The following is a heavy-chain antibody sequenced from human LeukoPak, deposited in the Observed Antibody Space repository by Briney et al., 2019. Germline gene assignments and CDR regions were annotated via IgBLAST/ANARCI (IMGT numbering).Heavy chain of an antibody. Sequence: GASVKVSCKASGGTFSSYAISWVRQAPGQGLEWVGGIIPIFGTANYAQKFQGRVTITADESTSTAYMELSSLRSEDTAVYYCARGGSGSSSLSYPGTLYYWGQGTLVTVSS. CDR3: ARGGSGSSSLSYPGTLYY. CDR2: IIPIFGTA. D-gene: IGHD3-10*01. CDR1: GGTFSSYA. J-gene: IGHJ4*02. V-gene: IGHV1-69*13.